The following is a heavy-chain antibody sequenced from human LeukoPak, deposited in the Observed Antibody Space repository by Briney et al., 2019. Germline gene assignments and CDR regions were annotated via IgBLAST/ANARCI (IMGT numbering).Heavy chain of an antibody. D-gene: IGHD1-14*01. CDR3: VVVVEPPDSDGFDV. V-gene: IGHV3-74*01. CDR1: GFTFGNSW. Sequence: AGGSLRLSCAASGFTFGNSWVHWVRHAPGKGLVWVSLINADGSTATYADSVKGRFTISRDNARNTLSLQMNSLIIEDTAVYYCVVVVEPPDSDGFDVWGQGTMITVSS. J-gene: IGHJ3*01. CDR2: INADGSTA.